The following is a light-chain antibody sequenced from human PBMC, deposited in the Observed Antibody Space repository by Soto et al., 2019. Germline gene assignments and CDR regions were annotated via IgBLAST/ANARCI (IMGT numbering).Light chain of an antibody. CDR1: QSISSE. V-gene: IGKV3-15*01. CDR3: QHGHNWPLN. J-gene: IGKJ2*01. CDR2: GAS. Sequence: EIVMTQSPATLSVSPGESATLSCRASQSISSELAWHQQKPVKPPRLLIYGASTRATGVPARFTGSGSGSDFTLAISGLQSEDFVVYYCQHGHNWPLNFGQGTMLEI.